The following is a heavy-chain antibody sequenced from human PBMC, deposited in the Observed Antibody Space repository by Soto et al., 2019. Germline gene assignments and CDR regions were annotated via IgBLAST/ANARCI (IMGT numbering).Heavy chain of an antibody. CDR1: GGSISSYY. J-gene: IGHJ6*02. V-gene: IGHV4-59*01. Sequence: SETLSLTCTVSGGSISSYYWCWIRQPPGKGLEWIGYIYYSGSTNYNPSLKSRVTISVDTSKNQFSLKLSSVTAADTAVYYCASTYYDFWSGYYPPNYYGMDVWGQGTTVTVSS. CDR2: IYYSGST. CDR3: ASTYYDFWSGYYPPNYYGMDV. D-gene: IGHD3-3*01.